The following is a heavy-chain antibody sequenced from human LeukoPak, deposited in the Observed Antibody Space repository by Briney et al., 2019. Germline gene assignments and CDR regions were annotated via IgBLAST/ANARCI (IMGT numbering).Heavy chain of an antibody. V-gene: IGHV3-30*02. CDR1: GFTFSSYG. Sequence: AGSLRLSCAASGFTFSSYGMHWVRQAPGKGLEWVAFIRCDGSNKYYADSVKGRFTISRDNSRNTLSLQMNSLRAEDTAVYYCAKDSQDTVVVPAGIDYWGQGTLVAVSS. CDR2: IRCDGSNK. J-gene: IGHJ4*02. D-gene: IGHD2-2*01. CDR3: AKDSQDTVVVPAGIDY.